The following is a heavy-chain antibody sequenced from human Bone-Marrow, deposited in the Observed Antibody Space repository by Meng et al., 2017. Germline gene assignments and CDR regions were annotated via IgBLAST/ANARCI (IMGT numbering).Heavy chain of an antibody. V-gene: IGHV4-59*01. J-gene: IGHJ4*02. CDR2: IYNSGST. D-gene: IGHD3-22*01. Sequence: SETLSLTCTVSGVSISTYYWSWIRQPPGKGLEWIGFIYNSGSTNYNSSLRSRVTISVDTSKNQFSLNLTSVTAADTAVYFCARALVDDTSGYYLNYWGQGILVTGSS. CDR1: GVSISTYY. CDR3: ARALVDDTSGYYLNY.